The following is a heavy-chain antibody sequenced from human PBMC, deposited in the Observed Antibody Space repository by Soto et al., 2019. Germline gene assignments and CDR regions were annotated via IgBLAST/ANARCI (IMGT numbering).Heavy chain of an antibody. D-gene: IGHD2-2*01. CDR2: ISGSGGST. J-gene: IGHJ4*02. V-gene: IGHV3-23*01. CDR3: AKGRGDCSSTSCYVGGDY. Sequence: EVQLLESGGGLVQPGGSLRLSCAASGFTFSSYAMSWVRQAPGKGLEWVSAISGSGGSTYYADSVKGRFTISRDNSKNSLYLKMNSLRAEDTAVYYCAKGRGDCSSTSCYVGGDYWGQGTLVTVSS. CDR1: GFTFSSYA.